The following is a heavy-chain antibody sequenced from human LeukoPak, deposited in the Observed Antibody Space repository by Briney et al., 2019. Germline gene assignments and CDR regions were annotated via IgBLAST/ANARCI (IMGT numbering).Heavy chain of an antibody. J-gene: IGHJ5*02. CDR3: ARHSYYDHSGGRNWFDP. CDR1: GGSISSSNW. D-gene: IGHD3-3*01. CDR2: IYHSGST. Sequence: SETLSLTCAVSGGSISSSNWWSWVRQSPGKGLEWIGEIYHSGSTNYNPSLKSRVTISVDKSKNQFSLKLSSVTAADTAVYYCARHSYYDHSGGRNWFDPWGQGTLVTVSS. V-gene: IGHV4-4*02.